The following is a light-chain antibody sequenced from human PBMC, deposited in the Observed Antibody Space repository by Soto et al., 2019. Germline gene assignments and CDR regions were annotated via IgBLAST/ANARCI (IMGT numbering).Light chain of an antibody. V-gene: IGKV3-20*01. CDR2: GAS. J-gene: IGKJ2*01. Sequence: EIVLTQSPGTLSLSPGERATLSCRASQSVSSSYLAWYQQKPGQAPRLLIYGASYRATGNPDRFSGRGSGTDFTLTISRLEPEDFAVYYCQQYDDPLSSFTFGQGTNLEIK. CDR1: QSVSSSY. CDR3: QQYDDPLSSFT.